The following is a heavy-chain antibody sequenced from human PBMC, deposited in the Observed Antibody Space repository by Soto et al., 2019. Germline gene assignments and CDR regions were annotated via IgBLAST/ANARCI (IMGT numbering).Heavy chain of an antibody. CDR1: GGSISSSNW. CDR2: IRHNGIT. CDR3: ARDRDSSDTGGMDV. J-gene: IGHJ6*02. D-gene: IGHD3-22*01. Sequence: QVQLQESGPGRVKPSGTLSLTCAVSGGSISSSNWWSWVRQPPGKGLEWIGEIRHNGITNYNPSLKSRVTISVDKSKNQFSLNLSSVTAADTALYYCARDRDSSDTGGMDVWGQGTTVTVSS. V-gene: IGHV4-4*02.